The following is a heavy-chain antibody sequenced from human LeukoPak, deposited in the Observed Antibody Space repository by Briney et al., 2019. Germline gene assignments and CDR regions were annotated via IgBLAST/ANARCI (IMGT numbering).Heavy chain of an antibody. D-gene: IGHD3-22*01. CDR2: IKQDGSEK. J-gene: IGHJ4*02. V-gene: IGHV3-7*01. CDR3: ARDGRYYYDSSGYLDY. CDR1: GFTFSSYW. Sequence: PGGPLRLSCAASGFTFSSYWMSWVRQAPGKGLEWVANIKQDGSEKYYVDSVKGRFTISRDNAKNSLYLQMNSLRAEDTAVYYCARDGRYYYDSSGYLDYWGQGTLVTVSS.